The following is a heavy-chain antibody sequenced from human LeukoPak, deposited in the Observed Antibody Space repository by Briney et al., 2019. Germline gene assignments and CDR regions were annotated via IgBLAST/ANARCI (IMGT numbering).Heavy chain of an antibody. CDR1: GYSFTSYW. Sequence: GESLKISCKGSGYSFTSYWIGWVRQMPGKGLEWMGIIYPGDSDTRYSPSFQGQVTISADKSISTAYLQWSSLKASGTAMYYCARTTGYSSGWNYFDYWGQGTLVTVSS. D-gene: IGHD6-19*01. V-gene: IGHV5-51*01. CDR3: ARTTGYSSGWNYFDY. CDR2: IYPGDSDT. J-gene: IGHJ4*02.